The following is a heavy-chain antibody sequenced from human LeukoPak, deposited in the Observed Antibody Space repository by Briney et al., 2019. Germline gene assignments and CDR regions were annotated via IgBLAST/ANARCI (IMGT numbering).Heavy chain of an antibody. V-gene: IGHV4-59*01. D-gene: IGHD1-26*01. CDR1: GGSISSYY. CDR2: MSYSGRS. J-gene: IGHJ3*02. CDR3: ATIVRGGASFDI. Sequence: SETLSLTCTVSGGSISSYYCSWIRQSPWKGLDWIAHMSYSGRSNSNPSLRSRATTSVDTSTNQFSLRLNTVTAADTAVHYCATIVRGGASFDIGGRGTMLTVSS.